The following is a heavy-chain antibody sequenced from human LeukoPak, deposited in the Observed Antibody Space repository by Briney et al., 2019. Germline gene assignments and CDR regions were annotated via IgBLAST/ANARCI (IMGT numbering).Heavy chain of an antibody. CDR1: GGSISSGGYS. D-gene: IGHD1-1*01. V-gene: IGHV4-30-2*01. Sequence: SETLSLTCAVSGGSISSGGYSWSWIRQPPGKGLEWIGYIYHSGSTYYNPSLKSRVTISVDRSKNQFSLKLSSVTAADTAVYYCAVGVGGDDWKYYFDYWGQGTLVTVSS. CDR2: IYHSGST. J-gene: IGHJ4*02. CDR3: AVGVGGDDWKYYFDY.